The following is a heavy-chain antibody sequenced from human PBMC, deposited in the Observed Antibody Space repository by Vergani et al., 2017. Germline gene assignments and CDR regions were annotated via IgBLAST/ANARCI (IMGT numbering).Heavy chain of an antibody. CDR3: ARISGGSAPYLHY. D-gene: IGHD2-15*01. CDR1: GFTFGDYY. Sequence: EVQLLESGGGLVQPGGSLRLSCAASGFTFGDYYTAWLRLAPGKGLDWVASIKRDGTETFYVDSVKGRFTISRDHAKTTLYLQMNSLRDEDRGVYYCARISGGSAPYLHYWGQGTLVTVAS. V-gene: IGHV3-7*01. CDR2: IKRDGTET. J-gene: IGHJ1*01.